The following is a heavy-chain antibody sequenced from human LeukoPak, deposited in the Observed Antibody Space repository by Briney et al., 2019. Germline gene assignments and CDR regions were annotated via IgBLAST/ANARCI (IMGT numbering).Heavy chain of an antibody. V-gene: IGHV3-74*01. CDR2: MNGDGSST. Sequence: GGSLTLSCPASGFILSSNWMHWVRQAPGKGLEWVSRMNGDGSSTSSADSVKGRFSISRDIAKHKLYLQMTSLRVEATAVYYCVTLTSAVGEHAFDIWGQGTLVTVSS. CDR3: VTLTSAVGEHAFDI. J-gene: IGHJ3*02. CDR1: GFILSSNW. D-gene: IGHD4-23*01.